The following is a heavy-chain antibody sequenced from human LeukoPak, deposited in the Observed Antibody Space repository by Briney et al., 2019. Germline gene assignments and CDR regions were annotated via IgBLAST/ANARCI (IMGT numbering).Heavy chain of an antibody. D-gene: IGHD1-26*01. CDR1: GGSISSYY. Sequence: SETLSLTCTVSGGSISSYYWSWIRQPPGKGLEWIGYIYYSGSTNYNPSLKSRVTISVDTSKNQFSLKLSSVTAADTAVYYCARVYSGSYGTHYYHYYMDVWGKGTTVTVSS. J-gene: IGHJ6*03. CDR2: IYYSGST. CDR3: ARVYSGSYGTHYYHYYMDV. V-gene: IGHV4-59*01.